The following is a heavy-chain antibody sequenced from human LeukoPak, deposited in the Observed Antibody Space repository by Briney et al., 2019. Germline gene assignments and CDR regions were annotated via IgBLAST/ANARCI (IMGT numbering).Heavy chain of an antibody. V-gene: IGHV3-23*01. CDR1: GFTFSSYA. J-gene: IGHJ4*02. CDR2: ISGSGGST. CDR3: AKVTTYDSSGYCLDY. D-gene: IGHD3-22*01. Sequence: GGSLRLSCAASGFTFSSYAMSWVRQAPGKGLEWVSAISGSGGSTYYADSVKGRFTISRDNSKNTLYLQMNSLRAEDTAVYYCAKVTTYDSSGYCLDYWGQGTLVTVSS.